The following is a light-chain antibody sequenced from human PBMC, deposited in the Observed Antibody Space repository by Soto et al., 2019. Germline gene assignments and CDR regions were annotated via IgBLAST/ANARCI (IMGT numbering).Light chain of an antibody. J-gene: IGLJ2*01. Sequence: SYELTQPPSVSVAPGKTARITCGENNIGSLSVQWYQQKPGQAPVLVIYYDSDRPSGIPERFSGSNSGNTATLTISRVEAGDEADYYCQAWDSSGDVVFGGGTKLTVL. CDR2: YDS. V-gene: IGLV3-21*04. CDR1: NIGSLS. CDR3: QAWDSSGDVV.